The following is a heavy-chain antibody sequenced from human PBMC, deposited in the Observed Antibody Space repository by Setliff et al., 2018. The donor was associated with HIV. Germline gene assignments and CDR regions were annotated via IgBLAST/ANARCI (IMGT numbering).Heavy chain of an antibody. CDR1: GGSVDSRDYY. J-gene: IGHJ5*02. CDR2: ILYGGTT. CDR3: ARHAVPHYYDSSGPS. Sequence: TLSLTCAVSGGSVDSRDYYWGWIRQPPGKGLEWIGNILYGGTTYYNSSLRSRVTISVDTSKNQFSLKLNSVTAADTAVYYCARHAVPHYYDSSGPSWGPGTLVTVSS. V-gene: IGHV4-39*07. D-gene: IGHD3-22*01.